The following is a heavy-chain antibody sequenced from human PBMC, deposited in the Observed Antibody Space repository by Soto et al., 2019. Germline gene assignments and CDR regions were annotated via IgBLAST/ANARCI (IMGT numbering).Heavy chain of an antibody. CDR3: ASDMGFGELLV. CDR1: VYTFTSYG. J-gene: IGHJ4*02. Sequence: QGQLVQSGAEVKKPGASVKVSCKASVYTFTSYGISWVRQAPGQGLEWMGWISAYNGNTNYAQKLQGRVTMTPDTSASTGYMELRSLRSDDTAVYYCASDMGFGELLVWGQGTLVTVSS. V-gene: IGHV1-18*01. CDR2: ISAYNGNT. D-gene: IGHD3-10*01.